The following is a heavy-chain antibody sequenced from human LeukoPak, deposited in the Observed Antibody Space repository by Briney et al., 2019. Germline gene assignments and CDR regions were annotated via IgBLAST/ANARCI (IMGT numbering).Heavy chain of an antibody. D-gene: IGHD3-16*01. J-gene: IGHJ4*02. V-gene: IGHV3-53*01. CDR1: GFTVSSNS. CDR2: IYSAGST. CDR3: ARRAGAYTHPYDY. Sequence: GGSLRLSCTVSGFTVSSNSMSWVRQAPGKGLEWVSFIYSAGSTHYSDSVKGRFTISIDNSKNTLYPQMNSLRAEDTAVYYCARRAGAYTHPYDYWGQGTLVTVSP.